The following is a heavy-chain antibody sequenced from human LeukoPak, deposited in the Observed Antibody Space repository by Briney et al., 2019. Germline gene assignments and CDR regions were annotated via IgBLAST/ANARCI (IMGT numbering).Heavy chain of an antibody. CDR1: GFTSSSYA. CDR2: ISGNGGNT. J-gene: IGHJ4*02. V-gene: IGHV3-23*01. Sequence: GGSLRLSCAASGFTSSSYAMSWVRQAPGKGLEWVSTISGNGGNTYYADSVKGRVTISRDNSKNALFLQMNSLRVEDTALYYCARRGDYFPFDYWGQGILVTVSS. CDR3: ARRGDYFPFDY. D-gene: IGHD3-16*01.